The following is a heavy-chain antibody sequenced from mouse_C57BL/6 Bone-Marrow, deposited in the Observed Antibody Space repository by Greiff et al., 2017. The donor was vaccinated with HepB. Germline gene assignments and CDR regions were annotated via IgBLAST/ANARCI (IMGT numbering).Heavy chain of an antibody. J-gene: IGHJ2*01. CDR3: ARHDWDYFDY. CDR2: ISGGGGNT. D-gene: IGHD4-1*01. Sequence: EVQRVESGGGLVKPGGSLKLSCAASGFTFSSYTMSWVRQTPEKRLEWVATISGGGGNTYYPDSVKGRFTISSDNAKNTLYLQMSSLRSEDTALYYCARHDWDYFDYWGQGTTLTVSS. V-gene: IGHV5-9*01. CDR1: GFTFSSYT.